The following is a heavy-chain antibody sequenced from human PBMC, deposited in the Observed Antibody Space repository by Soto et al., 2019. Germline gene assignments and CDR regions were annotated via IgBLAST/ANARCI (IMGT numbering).Heavy chain of an antibody. CDR2: ISYDGSNK. CDR1: GFTFSSYG. Sequence: GGSLRLSCAASGFTFSSYGMHWVRQAPGKGLEWVAVISYDGSNKYYADSVKGRFTISRDNSKNTLYLQMNSLRAEDTAVYYCAKVTQINITGTFDYWGQGTLVTVSS. CDR3: AKVTQINITGTFDY. D-gene: IGHD1-7*01. J-gene: IGHJ4*02. V-gene: IGHV3-30*18.